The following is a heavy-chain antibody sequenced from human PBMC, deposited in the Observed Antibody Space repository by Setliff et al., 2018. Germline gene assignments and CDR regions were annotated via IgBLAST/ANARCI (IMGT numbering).Heavy chain of an antibody. CDR2: INQDGSEK. CDR3: ARDSSGSYYNVYYYYYYYMDV. CDR1: GFTFSSYA. Sequence: GGSLRLSCAASGFTFSSYAMSWVRQAPGKGLEWVANINQDGSEKYYVDSVRGRFTISRDNAKNSLYLQMNSLRADDAAVYFCARDSSGSYYNVYYYYYYYMDVWGKGTTVTVSS. D-gene: IGHD3-10*01. J-gene: IGHJ6*03. V-gene: IGHV3-7*01.